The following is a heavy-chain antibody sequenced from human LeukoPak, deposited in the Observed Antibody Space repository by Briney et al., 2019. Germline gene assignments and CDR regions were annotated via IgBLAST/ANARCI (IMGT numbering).Heavy chain of an antibody. Sequence: GASVKVSCKVSGYTLTELSMHWVRQAPGKGLEWMGGFDPEGGETIYAQKFQGRVTMTEDTSTDAAYMELSSLRSEDTAVYYCATDPWGKWVEMATIWLGYWGQGTLVTVSS. CDR2: FDPEGGET. D-gene: IGHD5-24*01. V-gene: IGHV1-24*01. CDR3: ATDPWGKWVEMATIWLGY. CDR1: GYTLTELS. J-gene: IGHJ4*02.